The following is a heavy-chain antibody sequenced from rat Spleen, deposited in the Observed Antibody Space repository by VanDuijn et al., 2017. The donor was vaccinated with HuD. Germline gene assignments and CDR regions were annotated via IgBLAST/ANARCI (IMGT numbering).Heavy chain of an antibody. Sequence: EVQLVETGGGLVQPGRSLKLSCVASGFTFSRYWMYLVRQAPGKGLEWVSSINPESSSTCYSDSVKGRFTISRDNAKSTLYLQMDSLRSEDTASYYCASSYYGYTYFDYWGQGVMVTVSS. D-gene: IGHD1-7*01. V-gene: IGHV5-58*01. CDR3: ASSYYGYTYFDY. J-gene: IGHJ2*01. CDR2: INPESSST. CDR1: GFTFSRYW.